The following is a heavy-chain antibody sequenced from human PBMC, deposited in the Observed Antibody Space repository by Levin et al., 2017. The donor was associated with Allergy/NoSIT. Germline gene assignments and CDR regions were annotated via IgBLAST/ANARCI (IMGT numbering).Heavy chain of an antibody. CDR1: GFTFSSYA. CDR2: ISGSGGST. CDR3: AKSADFWSGYYEVPGFQH. Sequence: GGSLRLSCAASGFTFSSYAMSWVRQAPGKGLEWVSAISGSGGSTYYADSVKGRFTISRDNSKNTLYLQMNSLRAEDTAVYYCAKSADFWSGYYEVPGFQHWGQGTLVTVSS. V-gene: IGHV3-23*01. J-gene: IGHJ1*01. D-gene: IGHD3-3*01.